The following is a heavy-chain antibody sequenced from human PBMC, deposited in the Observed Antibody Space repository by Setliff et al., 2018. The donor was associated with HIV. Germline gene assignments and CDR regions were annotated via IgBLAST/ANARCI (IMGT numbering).Heavy chain of an antibody. CDR2: INHSGST. CDR1: GGSFSGYY. Sequence: PSETLSLTCAVYGGSFSGYYWSWIRRPPGKGLEWIGEINHSGSTNYNPSLKSRVTISVDTSKNQFSLKLSSVTAADTAVYYCARGVGPYRPEDYWGQGTLVTVSS. D-gene: IGHD3-16*01. V-gene: IGHV4-34*01. J-gene: IGHJ4*02. CDR3: ARGVGPYRPEDY.